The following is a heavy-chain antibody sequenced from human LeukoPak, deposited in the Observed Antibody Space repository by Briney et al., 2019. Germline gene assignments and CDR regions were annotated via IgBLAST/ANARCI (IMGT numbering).Heavy chain of an antibody. J-gene: IGHJ5*02. V-gene: IGHV1-8*01. D-gene: IGHD5-12*01. CDR3: ARNLARTGDFDD. CDR1: GYGFISYD. CDR2: MNPNSGST. Sequence: GASVKVSCKASGYGFISYDINWVRQATGQGLEWLGWMNPNSGSTGYAQNFQGRVSMTRDTSISTAYMELTNLGSDDTAVYYCARNLARTGDFDDWGQGTLVTVSS.